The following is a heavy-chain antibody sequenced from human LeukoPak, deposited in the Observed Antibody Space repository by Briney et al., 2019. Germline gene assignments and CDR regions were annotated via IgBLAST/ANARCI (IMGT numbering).Heavy chain of an antibody. Sequence: PGRSLRLSCAASGFTFSSYAMSWVRQAPGKGLEWVSAISGSGGSTYYADSVKGRFTISRDNSKNTLYLQMNSLRAEDTAVYYCAKELSEAGKLLWFGESSDYWGQGTLVTVSS. J-gene: IGHJ4*02. D-gene: IGHD3-10*01. CDR3: AKELSEAGKLLWFGESSDY. CDR2: ISGSGGST. CDR1: GFTFSSYA. V-gene: IGHV3-23*01.